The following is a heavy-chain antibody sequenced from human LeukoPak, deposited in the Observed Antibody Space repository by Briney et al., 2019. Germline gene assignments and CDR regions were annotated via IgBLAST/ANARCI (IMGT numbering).Heavy chain of an antibody. CDR2: ISSSSSTI. CDR1: GFTFSSYS. J-gene: IGHJ6*03. CDR3: ARDGVCTNGVCYSWREYYYYYMDV. V-gene: IGHV3-48*01. D-gene: IGHD2-8*01. Sequence: PGGSLRLSCAASGFTFSSYSMNWVRQAPGKGLEWVSYISSSSSTIYYADSVKGRFTISRDNAKNSLYLQMNSLRAEDTAVYYCARDGVCTNGVCYSWREYYYYYMDVWGKGTTVTVSS.